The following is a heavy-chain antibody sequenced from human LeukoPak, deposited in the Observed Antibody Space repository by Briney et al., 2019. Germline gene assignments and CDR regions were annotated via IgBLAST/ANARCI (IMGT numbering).Heavy chain of an antibody. CDR2: FDPEDAER. V-gene: IGHV1-24*01. Sequence: GASVKVSCKVSGYNLTELSMQWVRQAPGKGLEWMGGFDPEDAERIYAQKFQGRVTMTEDTSTDTAYMELSSLRSEDTAVYYCTTAGIAVVPAADIWGQGTMVTVSS. D-gene: IGHD6-19*01. CDR1: GYNLTELS. J-gene: IGHJ3*02. CDR3: TTAGIAVVPAADI.